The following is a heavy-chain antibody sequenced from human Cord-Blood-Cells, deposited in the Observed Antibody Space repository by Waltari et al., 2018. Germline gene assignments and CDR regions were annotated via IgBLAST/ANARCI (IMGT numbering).Heavy chain of an antibody. CDR3: ATASPLCSSTSCYYYYGMDV. J-gene: IGHJ6*02. D-gene: IGHD2-2*01. CDR2: IYYSGST. CDR1: GGSISSSSYY. V-gene: IGHV4-39*01. Sequence: QLQLQESGPGLVKSSETLSLTCTVSGGSISSSSYYWGWIRQPPGKGLEWIGSIYYSGSTYYNPSLKSRVTISVDTSKNQFSLKLSSVTAADTAVYYCATASPLCSSTSCYYYYGMDVWGQGTTVTVSS.